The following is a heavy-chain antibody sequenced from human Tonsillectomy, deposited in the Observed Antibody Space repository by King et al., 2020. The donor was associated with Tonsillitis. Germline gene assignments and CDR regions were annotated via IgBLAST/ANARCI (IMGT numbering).Heavy chain of an antibody. CDR1: GASISSGIYY. Sequence: QLQESGPGLVKPSQTLSLTCTVSGASISSGIYYWSWIRQPTGKGLEWIGRIYTSGSTNINSSLKSRVTISVDTSKNQISLRLTSVTAADTAVYYCAREYYKFSFDPWGQGTLVTVS. CDR2: IYTSGST. V-gene: IGHV4-61*02. J-gene: IGHJ5*02. D-gene: IGHD3/OR15-3a*01. CDR3: AREYYKFSFDP.